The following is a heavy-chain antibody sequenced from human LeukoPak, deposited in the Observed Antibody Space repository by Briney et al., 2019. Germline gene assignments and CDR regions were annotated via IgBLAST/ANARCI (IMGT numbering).Heavy chain of an antibody. Sequence: SSETLSLTCTVSGGSISSGSYYWSWIRQPAGKGLEWIGRIYTSGSTNYNPSLKSRVTISVDTSKNQFSLKLSSVTAADTAVYYCARVPVRRRAADNYWHFDLWGRGTLVTVSS. CDR1: GGSISSGSYY. CDR3: ARVPVRRRAADNYWHFDL. CDR2: IYTSGST. V-gene: IGHV4-61*02. J-gene: IGHJ2*01. D-gene: IGHD6-13*01.